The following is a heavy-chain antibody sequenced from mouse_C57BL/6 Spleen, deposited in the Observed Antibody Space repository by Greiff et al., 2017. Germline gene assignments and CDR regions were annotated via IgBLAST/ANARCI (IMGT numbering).Heavy chain of an antibody. D-gene: IGHD6-1*01. V-gene: IGHV5-16*01. CDR3: ARDAGGYAMDY. CDR1: GFTFSDYY. J-gene: IGHJ4*01. CDR2: INYDGSST. Sequence: EVKLVESEGGLVQPGSSMKLSCTASGFTFSDYYMAWVRQVPEKGLEWVANINYDGSSTYYLDSLKSRFIISRDNAKNILYLQMSSLKSEDTATYYCARDAGGYAMDYWGQGTSVTVSS.